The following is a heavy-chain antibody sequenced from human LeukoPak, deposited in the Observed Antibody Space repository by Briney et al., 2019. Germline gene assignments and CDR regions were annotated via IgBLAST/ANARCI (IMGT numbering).Heavy chain of an antibody. CDR3: SKAGYNWNGERD. V-gene: IGHV3-23*01. J-gene: IGHJ4*02. D-gene: IGHD1-20*01. CDR2: ISGSGGST. Sequence: TGGSLRLSCAASGFTFSSNAMSWVRKAPGKGLEWVSAISGSGGSTYNADSVKGPFTISRDNSKNTLYLQMNSLRAEDTAVYYCSKAGYNWNGERDWGQGTLVTVSS. CDR1: GFTFSSNA.